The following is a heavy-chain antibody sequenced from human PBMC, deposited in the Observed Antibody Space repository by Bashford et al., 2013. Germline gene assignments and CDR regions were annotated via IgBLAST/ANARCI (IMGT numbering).Heavy chain of an antibody. D-gene: IGHD2-15*01. CDR2: IYPGDSDT. J-gene: IGHJ6*03. V-gene: IGHV5-51*01. Sequence: WVRQMPGKGLEWMGIIYPGDSDTRYSPSFQGQVTISADKSISTAYLQWSSLKASDTAMYYCARVVAATAHYYYYYMDVWGKGTTVTVSS. CDR3: ARVVAATAHYYYYYMDV.